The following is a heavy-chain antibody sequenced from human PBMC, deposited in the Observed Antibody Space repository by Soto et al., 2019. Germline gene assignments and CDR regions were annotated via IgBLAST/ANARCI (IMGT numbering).Heavy chain of an antibody. CDR2: ISGSGGST. D-gene: IGHD3-22*01. CDR1: GFTFSNFA. V-gene: IGHV3-23*01. CDR3: AKSASHYYDGGGYSYAVSYYFDY. J-gene: IGHJ4*02. Sequence: GGSLSLSCAASGFTFSNFAVSWVRQAPGKGLEWVSTISGSGGSTYYADSVKGRFTISRDNSKNTLYLQMNSLRAEDTAVYYCAKSASHYYDGGGYSYAVSYYFDYWGQGTLVTVSS.